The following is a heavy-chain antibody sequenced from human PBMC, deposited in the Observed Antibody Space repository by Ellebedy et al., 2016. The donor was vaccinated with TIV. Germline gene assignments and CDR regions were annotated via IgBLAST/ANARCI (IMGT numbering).Heavy chain of an antibody. J-gene: IGHJ4*02. Sequence: GGSLRLSCAASGFTFSAYAMNWVRQAPGKGLEWLSHITTSGRSYYSDSLEGRFSVSRDNARNSLFLRMNSLTAEDTAVYYCVRSRFGAHDHDFWGQGALVTVSS. CDR2: ITTSGRS. CDR1: GFTFSAYA. D-gene: IGHD3-3*01. CDR3: VRSRFGAHDHDF. V-gene: IGHV3-48*01.